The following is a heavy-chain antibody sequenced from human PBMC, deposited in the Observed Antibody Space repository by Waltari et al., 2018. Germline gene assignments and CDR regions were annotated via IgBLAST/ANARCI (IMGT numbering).Heavy chain of an antibody. V-gene: IGHV3-53*02. J-gene: IGHJ4*02. Sequence: EVQLVETGGDLIQPGGSLRLSCAVSGFTVSYSYMNWVRHAPGKGLEWVSTIYSNGNTYHADAVKGRFTISTDTAKNTLYLQMNSLRDEDTAIYYCARMGRESYYYFDYWGQGTLVTVST. CDR3: ARMGRESYYYFDY. CDR2: IYSNGNT. CDR1: GFTVSYSY. D-gene: IGHD1-26*01.